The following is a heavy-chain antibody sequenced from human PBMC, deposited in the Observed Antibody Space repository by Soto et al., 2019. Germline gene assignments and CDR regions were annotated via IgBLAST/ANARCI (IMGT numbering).Heavy chain of an antibody. V-gene: IGHV1-8*01. Sequence: QVQLVQSGAEVKKPGASVKVSCKASGYTFSSYDINWVRQATGQGLEWMGWLNPNSGDTGYAQKVQGRVTLTRNTSINTAYIELSRLTSDDTAVYYCATSGGGWYLYWGQGTLVTVSS. CDR1: GYTFSSYD. CDR3: ATSGGGWYLY. CDR2: LNPNSGDT. J-gene: IGHJ4*02. D-gene: IGHD6-19*01.